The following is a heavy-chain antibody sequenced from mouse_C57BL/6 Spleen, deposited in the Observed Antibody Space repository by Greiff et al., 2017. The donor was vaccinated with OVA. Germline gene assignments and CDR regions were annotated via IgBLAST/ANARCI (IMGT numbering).Heavy chain of an antibody. D-gene: IGHD2-10*02. CDR1: GYTFTSYW. Sequence: QVQLQQPGAELVKPGASVKLSCKASGYTFTSYWMHWVKQRPGQGLEWIGMIHPNSGSPNYNEKFKSKATLTVDKSYSTAYMQLSSLSSEHSSVYYCASSGMLYSSFDFWGPGTSVTVSS. CDR2: IHPNSGSP. J-gene: IGHJ1*01. CDR3: ASSGMLYSSFDF. V-gene: IGHV1-64*01.